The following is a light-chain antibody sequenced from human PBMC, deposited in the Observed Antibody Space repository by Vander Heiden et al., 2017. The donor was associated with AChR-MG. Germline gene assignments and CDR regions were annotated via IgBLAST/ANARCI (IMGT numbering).Light chain of an antibody. V-gene: IGLV2-8*01. CDR3: SSYAGSNNLGV. CDR1: SSDVGGYNY. J-gene: IGLJ1*01. CDR2: EVS. Sequence: QSALTQPPSASGSPGQSVTISCTGTSSDVGGYNYVSWYQHHPGKAPKRMIYEVSKRPSGVPDRFSGSKSGNTASLTVSGLQADDEADYFCSSYAGSNNLGVFGTGTKVTVL.